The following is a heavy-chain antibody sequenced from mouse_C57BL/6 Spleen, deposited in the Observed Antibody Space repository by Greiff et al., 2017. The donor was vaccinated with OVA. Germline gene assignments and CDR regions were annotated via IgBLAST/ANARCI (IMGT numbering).Heavy chain of an antibody. J-gene: IGHJ2*01. Sequence: VQLQQSGAELARPGASVKMSCKASGYTFTSYTMHWVNQRPGQGLEWIGYINPSSGYTKYNQKFKDKATLTADKSSSTAYMQLSSLTSEDSAVYYCATLRDFDYWGQGTTLTVSS. V-gene: IGHV1-4*01. CDR2: INPSSGYT. D-gene: IGHD1-1*01. CDR1: GYTFTSYT. CDR3: ATLRDFDY.